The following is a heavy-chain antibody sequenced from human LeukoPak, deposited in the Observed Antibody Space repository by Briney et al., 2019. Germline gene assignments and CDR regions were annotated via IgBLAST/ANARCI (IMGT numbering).Heavy chain of an antibody. Sequence: GGSLRLSCAASGFTFSNAYLSWVRQAPGKGLEWVGHIKSKTHGGTTDYAAPVKGRFTISRDDSKNTLYLQMNSLKTEDTALYYCTTGGHYFGSWGQGTLVTVSS. J-gene: IGHJ4*02. CDR3: TTGGHYFGS. V-gene: IGHV3-15*01. CDR2: IKSKTHGGTT. CDR1: GFTFSNAY. D-gene: IGHD3-16*01.